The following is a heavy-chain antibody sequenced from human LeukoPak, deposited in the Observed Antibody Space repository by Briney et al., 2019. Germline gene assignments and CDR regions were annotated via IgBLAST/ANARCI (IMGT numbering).Heavy chain of an antibody. V-gene: IGHV3-74*01. J-gene: IGHJ4*02. Sequence: GGSLRLSCATSGLTFTSYWMHWVRQAPGKGLVWVSRIHSDGVSTSYADSVKGRFTISRDNAKNTLSLQMNSLRAEDTAVYYCARGGVGCFDFWGQGTLVTVSS. D-gene: IGHD6-19*01. CDR3: ARGGVGCFDF. CDR2: IHSDGVST. CDR1: GLTFTSYW.